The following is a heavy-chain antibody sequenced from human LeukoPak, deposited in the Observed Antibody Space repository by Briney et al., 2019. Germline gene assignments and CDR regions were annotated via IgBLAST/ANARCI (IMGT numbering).Heavy chain of an antibody. CDR1: GFTFSSYA. V-gene: IGHV3-23*01. Sequence: GGSLRLSCAASGFTFSSYAMSWVRQAPGKGLEWVSAISGSGGSTYYADSVKGRFTISRDNSKNTLYLQMNSLRAEDTAVYYCAKHRELVGATTFDYWGQGTLVTVSP. CDR3: AKHRELVGATTFDY. D-gene: IGHD1-26*01. J-gene: IGHJ4*02. CDR2: ISGSGGST.